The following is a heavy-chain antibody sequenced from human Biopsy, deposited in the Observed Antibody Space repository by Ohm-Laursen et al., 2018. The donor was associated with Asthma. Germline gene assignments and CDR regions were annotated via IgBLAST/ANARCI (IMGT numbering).Heavy chain of an antibody. Sequence: SLRLSCAASGFMFRSFGMHWVRQAQGKGLEWVAVISYDGNHKFYEDSVKGRFTISRDNSKNTLYLQMNSLRTEDTAVHYCAKRRGYSGHDNDYWGQGTLVIVSS. CDR1: GFMFRSFG. CDR2: ISYDGNHK. V-gene: IGHV3-30*18. CDR3: AKRRGYSGHDNDY. D-gene: IGHD5-12*01. J-gene: IGHJ4*02.